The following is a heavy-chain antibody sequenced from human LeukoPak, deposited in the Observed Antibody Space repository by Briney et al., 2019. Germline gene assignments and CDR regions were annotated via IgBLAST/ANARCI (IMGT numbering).Heavy chain of an antibody. CDR3: AKWNRLNRVIF. Sequence: SETLSLTCTVSGDSISSGSFYWSWIRQPAGKGLEWIGRIFTGGSTNYNPSLQSRVAISIDTSKNQFSLKLSSVTAADTAVYYCAKWNRLNRVIFWGQGTLVAVSS. V-gene: IGHV4-61*02. CDR1: GDSISSGSFY. CDR2: IFTGGST. J-gene: IGHJ4*02. D-gene: IGHD1-1*01.